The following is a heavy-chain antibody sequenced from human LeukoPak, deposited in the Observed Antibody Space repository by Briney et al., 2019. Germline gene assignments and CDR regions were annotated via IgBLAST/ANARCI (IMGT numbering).Heavy chain of an antibody. J-gene: IGHJ4*02. D-gene: IGHD3-10*01. CDR1: GGSISSYY. CDR3: ARLWGFGDLLLFDY. Sequence: PSETLSLTCTVSGGSISSYYWSWMRQPPGKGLEWIGYIYYSGSTNYNPSLKSRVTISVDTSKNQFSLKLSSMTAADTAVYYCARLWGFGDLLLFDYWGQGTLVTVSS. V-gene: IGHV4-59*01. CDR2: IYYSGST.